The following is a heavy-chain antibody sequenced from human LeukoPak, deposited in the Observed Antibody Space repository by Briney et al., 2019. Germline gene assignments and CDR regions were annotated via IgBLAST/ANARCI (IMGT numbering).Heavy chain of an antibody. CDR1: GFIFSDYY. CDR3: AAREADDY. V-gene: IGHV3-30*02. Sequence: PGGSLRLSCAASGFIFSDYYMSWIRQAPGKGLEWVAFIRYDGSNKYYAGSVKGRFTISRDNSKNTLYLQMNSLRAEDTAVYYCAAREADDYWGQGTLVTVSS. CDR2: IRYDGSNK. J-gene: IGHJ4*02.